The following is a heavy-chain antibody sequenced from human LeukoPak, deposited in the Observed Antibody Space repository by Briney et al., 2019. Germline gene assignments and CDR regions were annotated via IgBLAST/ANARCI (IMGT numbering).Heavy chain of an antibody. J-gene: IGHJ2*01. Sequence: SETLSLTCAVSGGSISISNSNWWSWVRQPPGKGLEWIGEISHSGSTNYNPSLKSRVTISVDKSKSQFSLKLSSVTAADTAVYYCARDLHGGNSFTSDWYFDRWGRGTLVTVSS. CDR1: GGSISISNSNW. D-gene: IGHD4-23*01. CDR2: ISHSGST. V-gene: IGHV4-4*02. CDR3: ARDLHGGNSFTSDWYFDR.